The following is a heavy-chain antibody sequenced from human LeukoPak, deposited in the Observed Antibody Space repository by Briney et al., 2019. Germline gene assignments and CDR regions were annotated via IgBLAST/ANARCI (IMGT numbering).Heavy chain of an antibody. CDR2: IYHSGST. CDR3: ASVGEYSSRGFDY. J-gene: IGHJ4*02. V-gene: IGHV4-4*02. Sequence: LETLSLTCAVSGGSISSSNWWSWVRQPPGKGLEWIGEIYHSGSTNYNPSLKSRVTISVDKSKNQFSLKLSSVTAADTAVYYCASVGEYSSRGFDYWGQGTLVTVSS. D-gene: IGHD6-6*01. CDR1: GGSISSSNW.